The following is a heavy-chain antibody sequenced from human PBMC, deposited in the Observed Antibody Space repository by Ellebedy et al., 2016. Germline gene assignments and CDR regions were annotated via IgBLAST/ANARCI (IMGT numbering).Heavy chain of an antibody. Sequence: SETLSLTXAVYGGSFSGYYWSWIRQPPGKGLEWIGEINHSGSTNYNPSLKSRVTISVDTSKNQFSLKLSSVTAADTAVYYCARTQKGSLGSPYMDVWGKGTTVTVSS. D-gene: IGHD2-15*01. V-gene: IGHV4-34*01. CDR1: GGSFSGYY. J-gene: IGHJ6*03. CDR3: ARTQKGSLGSPYMDV. CDR2: INHSGST.